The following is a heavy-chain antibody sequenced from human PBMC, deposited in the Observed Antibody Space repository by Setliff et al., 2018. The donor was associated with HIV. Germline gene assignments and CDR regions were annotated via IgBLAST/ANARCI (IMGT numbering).Heavy chain of an antibody. V-gene: IGHV4-31*03. D-gene: IGHD6-6*01. CDR2: IYYSGNT. CDR1: GGSISNGVYY. J-gene: IGHJ3*02. CDR3: ARGYEGSSPGGAFDI. Sequence: SETLSLTCTVSGGSISNGVYYWSWIRQHPGKGLEWIGYIYYSGNTYYKPSLKSRVTMSVDTSKNQFSLRLSSVTATDTAVYYCARGYEGSSPGGAFDIWGQGTTVTVSS.